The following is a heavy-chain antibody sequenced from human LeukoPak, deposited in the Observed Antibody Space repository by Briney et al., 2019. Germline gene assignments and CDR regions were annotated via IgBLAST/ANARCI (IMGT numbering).Heavy chain of an antibody. D-gene: IGHD3-22*01. V-gene: IGHV3-30*04. CDR1: GFTFSSYA. CDR2: ISYDGSNK. J-gene: IGHJ4*02. CDR3: ARDHQHYYDSSGYPPRGWDFDY. Sequence: PGGSLRLSCAASGFTFSSYAMHWVRQAPGKGLEWVAVISYDGSNKYYADSVKGRFTISRDNSKNTLYLQMNSLRADDTAVYYCARDHQHYYDSSGYPPRGWDFDYWGQGTLVTVSS.